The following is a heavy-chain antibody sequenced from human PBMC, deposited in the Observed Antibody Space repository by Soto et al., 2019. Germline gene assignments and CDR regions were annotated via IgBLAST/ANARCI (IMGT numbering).Heavy chain of an antibody. Sequence: GESLKISCKGSGYSFTSYWIGWVRQMPGKGLEWMGIIYPGDSDTRYSPSFQGQVTISADKSISTAYLQWSSLKASDTAMYYCAGVLVRPGDAFDIWGQGTMVTVSS. D-gene: IGHD3-10*02. V-gene: IGHV5-51*01. CDR1: GYSFTSYW. J-gene: IGHJ3*02. CDR2: IYPGDSDT. CDR3: AGVLVRPGDAFDI.